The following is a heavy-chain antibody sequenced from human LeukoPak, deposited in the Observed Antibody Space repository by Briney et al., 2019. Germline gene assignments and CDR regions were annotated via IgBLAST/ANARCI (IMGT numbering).Heavy chain of an antibody. J-gene: IGHJ4*02. CDR1: GDSISSGGYF. D-gene: IGHD5-24*01. Sequence: PSETLSLTCTVSGDSISSGGYFWSWIRQPPGKGLEWIGYISHYENAYYNPSLSSRVTMSVDKSKNQVPLKITSVTAADTAIYYCARDGYNSAPFDYWGPGTRVTVSS. CDR3: ARDGYNSAPFDY. CDR2: ISHYENA. V-gene: IGHV4-30-2*01.